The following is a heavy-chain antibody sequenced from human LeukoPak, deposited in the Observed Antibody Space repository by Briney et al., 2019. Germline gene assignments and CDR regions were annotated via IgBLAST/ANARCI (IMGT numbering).Heavy chain of an antibody. CDR2: IYPGDSDT. V-gene: IGHV5-51*01. J-gene: IGHJ6*02. CDR3: ARPLSIAYYYYGMDV. Sequence: GESLKSSCKGSGYSFTSYWIGWVRQMPGKGLEWMGIIYPGDSDTRYSPSFQGQVTISADKSISTAYLQWSSLKASDTAMYYCARPLSIAYYYYGMDVWGQGTTVTVSS. CDR1: GYSFTSYW. D-gene: IGHD2-2*01.